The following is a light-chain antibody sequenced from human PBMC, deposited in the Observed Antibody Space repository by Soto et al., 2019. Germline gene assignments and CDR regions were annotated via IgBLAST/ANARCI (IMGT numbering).Light chain of an antibody. CDR2: AAS. Sequence: IVLTQSPDTLSLYPGERATLSCRASQSVSSSQLVWYQQKPGQAPRLLIYAASSRATGIPDRFSGSGSGTDFTLTVSELETEDFAVYYCQHYANSVWTFGQGTKVEIK. V-gene: IGKV3-20*01. CDR3: QHYANSVWT. J-gene: IGKJ1*01. CDR1: QSVSSSQ.